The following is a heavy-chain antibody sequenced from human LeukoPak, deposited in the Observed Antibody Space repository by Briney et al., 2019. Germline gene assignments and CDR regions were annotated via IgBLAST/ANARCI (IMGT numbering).Heavy chain of an antibody. Sequence: PSETLSLTCTVSGGSISSGDYYWSWIRQPPGKGLEWIGYIYYSGSTYYNPSLKSRVTISVDTSKNQFSLKLSSVTAADTAVYYCASNVDTAMVTLHAFDIWGQGTMVTVSS. D-gene: IGHD5-18*01. CDR3: ASNVDTAMVTLHAFDI. J-gene: IGHJ3*02. CDR1: GGSISSGDYY. CDR2: IYYSGST. V-gene: IGHV4-30-4*01.